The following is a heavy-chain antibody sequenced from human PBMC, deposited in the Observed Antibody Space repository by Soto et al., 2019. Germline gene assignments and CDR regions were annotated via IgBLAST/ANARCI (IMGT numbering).Heavy chain of an antibody. CDR3: VGYCSTTLCNGVATRTFDY. D-gene: IGHD2-2*01. CDR2: ISSGGSTV. Sequence: EVQLVESGGALVQPGGALRLSCVASRFTFSTYEMHWVRQAPGKVLEWVSYISSGGSTVYYADSVKGRFTISRENTRNSLYLHMNSMRDEDTALYYWVGYCSTTLCNGVATRTFDYWGQGTLVTVSS. V-gene: IGHV3-48*03. J-gene: IGHJ4*02. CDR1: RFTFSTYE.